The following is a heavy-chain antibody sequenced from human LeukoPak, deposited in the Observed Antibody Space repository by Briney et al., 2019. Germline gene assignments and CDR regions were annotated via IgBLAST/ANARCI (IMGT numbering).Heavy chain of an antibody. J-gene: IGHJ4*02. D-gene: IGHD2-15*01. CDR1: GFTFSSYW. Sequence: PGGSLRLSCAASGFTFSSYWMSWVRQAPGKGLEWVANIKQDGSEKYYVDSVKGRFTISRDNAKNSLYLQMNSLRAEDTAVYYCARKRGYCSGGSCYSDYWGQGTLVTVSS. V-gene: IGHV3-7*01. CDR3: ARKRGYCSGGSCYSDY. CDR2: IKQDGSEK.